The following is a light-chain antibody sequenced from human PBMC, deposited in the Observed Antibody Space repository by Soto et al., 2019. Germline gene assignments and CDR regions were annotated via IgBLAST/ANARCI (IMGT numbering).Light chain of an antibody. Sequence: DIQMTQSPSALSASVGDRVTITCRASQNIKKYLNWYRQKPGKAPNLLIYTASSLQVGFPSRFSGSGSVTDFTLTITSLQPEDSATYYCQQSFSSPLTFGGGTKLEI. J-gene: IGKJ4*01. CDR1: QNIKKY. V-gene: IGKV1-39*01. CDR2: TAS. CDR3: QQSFSSPLT.